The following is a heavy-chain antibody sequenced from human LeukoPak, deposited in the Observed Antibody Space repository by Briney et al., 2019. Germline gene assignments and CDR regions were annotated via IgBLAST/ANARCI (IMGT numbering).Heavy chain of an antibody. V-gene: IGHV3-53*01. CDR2: IYSGGST. CDR3: VRSAFLTTEFYFDY. Sequence: GGSLRLSCAASGFTVSSNYMSWVRQAPGKGLEWVSVIYSGGSTYYADSVKGRFTISRDNSKNTLYLQMISLRAEDTAVYYCVRSAFLTTEFYFDYWGQGALVTVSS. CDR1: GFTVSSNY. J-gene: IGHJ4*02. D-gene: IGHD4-11*01.